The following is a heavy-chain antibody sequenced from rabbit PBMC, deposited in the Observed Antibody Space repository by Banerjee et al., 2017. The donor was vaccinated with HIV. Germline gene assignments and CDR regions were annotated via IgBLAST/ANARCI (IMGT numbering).Heavy chain of an antibody. D-gene: IGHD4-1*01. CDR2: IYAGSSGSA. V-gene: IGHV1S45*01. CDR1: GFDFSSYG. J-gene: IGHJ4*01. Sequence: QEQLVESGGGLVQPGGSLKLSCKASGFDFSSYGVSWVRQAPGKGLEWIGTIYAGSSGSAYYASWVNGRFTISKTSSTTVTLQMTSLTAADTATYFCARDLAGAIGWNFNLWGQGTLVTVS. CDR3: ARDLAGAIGWNFNL.